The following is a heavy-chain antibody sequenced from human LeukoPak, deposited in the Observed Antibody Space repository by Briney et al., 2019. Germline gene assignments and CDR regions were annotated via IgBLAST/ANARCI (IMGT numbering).Heavy chain of an antibody. D-gene: IGHD3-3*01. Sequence: PSETLSLTCAVYGGSFSGYYWSWIRQPPGKGLEWIGEINHSGSTNYNPSLKSRVTISVDTSKNQFSLKLSSVTAADTAVYYCARRRTAIFGVVITYYFDYWGQGTLVTVSS. J-gene: IGHJ4*02. CDR2: INHSGST. CDR3: ARRRTAIFGVVITYYFDY. V-gene: IGHV4-34*01. CDR1: GGSFSGYY.